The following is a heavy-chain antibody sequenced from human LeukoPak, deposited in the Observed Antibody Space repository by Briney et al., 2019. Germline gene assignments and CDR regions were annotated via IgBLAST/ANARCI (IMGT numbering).Heavy chain of an antibody. J-gene: IGHJ4*02. CDR2: ISYDGSNK. D-gene: IGHD5-12*01. Sequence: GGSLRLSCAASGFTFSSYAMHWVRQAPGKGLEWVAVISYDGSNKYYADSVKGRFTISRDNSKNTLYLQMNSLRAEDTAVYYCASGGGYSGYPDYWGQGTLVTVSS. V-gene: IGHV3-30*04. CDR1: GFTFSSYA. CDR3: ASGGGYSGYPDY.